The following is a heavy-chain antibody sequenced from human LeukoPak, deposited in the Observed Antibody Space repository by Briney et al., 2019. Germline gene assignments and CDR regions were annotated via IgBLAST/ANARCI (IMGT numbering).Heavy chain of an antibody. J-gene: IGHJ4*02. D-gene: IGHD3-9*01. V-gene: IGHV3-23*01. CDR2: ISGSGGST. Sequence: GGSLRLSCAASGFTFSSYAMSWVRQAPGKGLEWVSAISGSGGSTYYADSVKGRSTISRDNSKNTLYLQMNSLRAEDTAVYYCAKRLTGYYYIDSWGQGTLVTVSS. CDR1: GFTFSSYA. CDR3: AKRLTGYYYIDS.